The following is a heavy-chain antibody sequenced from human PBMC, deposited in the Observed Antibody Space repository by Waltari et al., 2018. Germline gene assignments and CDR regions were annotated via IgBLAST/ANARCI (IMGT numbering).Heavy chain of an antibody. J-gene: IGHJ4*02. D-gene: IGHD6-6*01. CDR3: ARGVVEYSSSFPDY. CDR2: IKQDGSEK. CDR1: GFTFSSYW. V-gene: IGHV3-7*01. Sequence: EVQLVESGGGLVRPGGSLRLSCAASGFTFSSYWMSWVRQAPGKGLEWVANIKQDGSEKYYVDSVKGRFTISRDNAKNSLYLQMNSLRAEDTAVYYCARGVVEYSSSFPDYWGQGTLVTVSS.